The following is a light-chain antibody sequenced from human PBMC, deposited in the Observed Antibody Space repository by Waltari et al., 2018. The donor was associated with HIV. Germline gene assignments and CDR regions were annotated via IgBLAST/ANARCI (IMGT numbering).Light chain of an antibody. CDR1: QTIETY. V-gene: IGKV1-39*01. CDR3: QQSYSTPLT. CDR2: GAS. Sequence: EIQLTQSPSSLSASRGDKVTISCRASQTIETYLNWYHQKPGKAPNLLIHGASSLQSGVPSRFSGSGSWTQFTLTISSLQPEDCGIYYCQQSYSTPLTFGGGTKL. J-gene: IGKJ4*01.